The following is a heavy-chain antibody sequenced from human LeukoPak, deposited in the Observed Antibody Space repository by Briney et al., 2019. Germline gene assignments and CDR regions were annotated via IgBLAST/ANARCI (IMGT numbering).Heavy chain of an antibody. CDR1: GFTFDDYA. CDR3: AKDKGFLLKWPVYDY. D-gene: IGHD2-15*01. Sequence: HPGGPLRLSCAASGFTFDDYAMHWVRQAPGKGLEWVSGISWNSGSIGYADSVKGRFTISRDNAKNSLYLQMNSLRAEDMALYYCAKDKGFLLKWPVYDYWGQGTLVTVSS. V-gene: IGHV3-9*03. J-gene: IGHJ4*02. CDR2: ISWNSGSI.